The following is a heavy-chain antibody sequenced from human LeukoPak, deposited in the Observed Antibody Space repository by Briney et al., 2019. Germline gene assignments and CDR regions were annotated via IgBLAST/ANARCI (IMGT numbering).Heavy chain of an antibody. D-gene: IGHD2-2*01. Sequence: PGGSLRLSCAASGFTLSNFWMNWVRQAPGRGLEWVAIINRDGSHKEYVDSVEGRFTISRDNAKNSLYLQMNSLRVEDTAVYYCARDGVAPGIYFDSWGQGTLVTVSS. CDR2: INRDGSHK. CDR3: ARDGVAPGIYFDS. V-gene: IGHV3-7*05. J-gene: IGHJ4*02. CDR1: GFTLSNFW.